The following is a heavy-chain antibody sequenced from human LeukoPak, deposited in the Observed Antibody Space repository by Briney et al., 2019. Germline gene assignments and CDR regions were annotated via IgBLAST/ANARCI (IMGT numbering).Heavy chain of an antibody. J-gene: IGHJ4*02. D-gene: IGHD3-10*01. Sequence: QTGGSLRLSCAASGFTFSSYWMSWVRQAPGKGLEWVANIKQDGSEKYYVDSVKGRFTISRDNAKNSLYLQMNSLRAEDTAVYYCARSRITVVRGVILLFDYWGQGTLVTVSS. CDR1: GFTFSSYW. CDR2: IKQDGSEK. CDR3: ARSRITVVRGVILLFDY. V-gene: IGHV3-7*01.